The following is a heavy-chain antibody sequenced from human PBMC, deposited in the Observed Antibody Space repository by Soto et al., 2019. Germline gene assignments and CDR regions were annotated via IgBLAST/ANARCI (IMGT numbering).Heavy chain of an antibody. CDR2: MDPKSGDT. J-gene: IGHJ4*02. CDR3: ARGRGWRDF. D-gene: IGHD6-19*01. V-gene: IGHV1-8*01. Sequence: GASVKVSCKASGYTFTTYDINWVRQAPGQGLEWMGWMDPKSGDTDYAQKFQGRVTMTRNTSINTAYMELSRLTSEDTAVYYCARGRGWRDFWGQGTLVTVSS. CDR1: GYTFTTYD.